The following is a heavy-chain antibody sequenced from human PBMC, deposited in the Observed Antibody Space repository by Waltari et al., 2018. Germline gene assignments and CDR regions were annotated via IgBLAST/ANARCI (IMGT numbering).Heavy chain of an antibody. Sequence: QVQLQQWGAGLLKPSETLSLTCAVYGGSFSGYYWSWIRQPPGKGLEWIGEINHSGSTNYYPSLKSRVTISVDTAKNQFSLRLSSVTAADTAVYYCARGGDIAAAVTNWFDPWGQGTLVTVSS. V-gene: IGHV4-34*01. D-gene: IGHD6-13*01. CDR3: ARGGDIAAAVTNWFDP. CDR1: GGSFSGYY. J-gene: IGHJ5*02. CDR2: INHSGST.